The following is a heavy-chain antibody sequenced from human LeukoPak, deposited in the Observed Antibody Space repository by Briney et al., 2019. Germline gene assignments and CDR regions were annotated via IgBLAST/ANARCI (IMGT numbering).Heavy chain of an antibody. CDR3: ARVGYSYGSYYFDY. V-gene: IGHV3-74*01. Sequence: GGSLRLSCAASGFTFSSYWMRWVRQAPGKGLAWVSRINSDASSTTYADSVKGRFTISRDTARNTLYLQMNSLRAEDTAVYYCARVGYSYGSYYFDYWGQGTLVTVSS. CDR2: INSDASST. D-gene: IGHD5-18*01. CDR1: GFTFSSYW. J-gene: IGHJ4*02.